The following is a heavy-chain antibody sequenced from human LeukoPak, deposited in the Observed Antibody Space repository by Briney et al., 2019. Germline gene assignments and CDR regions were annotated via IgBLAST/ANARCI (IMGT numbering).Heavy chain of an antibody. CDR2: IYHSGST. D-gene: IGHD6-19*01. Sequence: SETLSLTCTVSGGSISSYYWSWIRQPPGKGLEWIGSIYHSGSTYYNPSLKSRVTISVDTSKNQFSLKLSSVTAADTAVYYCARVSYSSGWDLDYWGQGTLVTVSS. V-gene: IGHV4-38-2*02. CDR1: GGSISSYY. CDR3: ARVSYSSGWDLDY. J-gene: IGHJ4*02.